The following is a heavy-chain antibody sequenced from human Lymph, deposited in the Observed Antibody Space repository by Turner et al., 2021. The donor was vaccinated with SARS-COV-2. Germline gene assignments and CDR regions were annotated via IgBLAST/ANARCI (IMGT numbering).Heavy chain of an antibody. CDR3: ARQGWLRGYFDY. J-gene: IGHJ4*02. D-gene: IGHD5-18*01. Sequence: QVQLQESGPGLVKPSETLSLTCTVSGGSVTSSSYYWGWIRQPPGKGLEWIGNIYSSGSTYDNPSLKSRVTISVDTSKNQFSLKLSSVTAADTAVYYCARQGWLRGYFDYWSQGTLVTVSS. CDR1: GGSVTSSSYY. CDR2: IYSSGST. V-gene: IGHV4-39*01.